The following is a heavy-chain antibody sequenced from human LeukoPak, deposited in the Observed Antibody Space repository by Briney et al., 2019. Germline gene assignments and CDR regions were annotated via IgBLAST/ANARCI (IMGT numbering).Heavy chain of an antibody. Sequence: ASVRVSCTASGYTFTVYYMHWVRQAPGQGLEWMGWINPNSGGTNYAQKFQGRVTMTRDTSISTAYMELSRLRSDDTAVYYCARDPSDIVVVPAAMVGHYYYMDVWGKGTTVTVSS. CDR2: INPNSGGT. CDR3: ARDPSDIVVVPAAMVGHYYYMDV. CDR1: GYTFTVYY. J-gene: IGHJ6*03. V-gene: IGHV1-2*02. D-gene: IGHD2-2*01.